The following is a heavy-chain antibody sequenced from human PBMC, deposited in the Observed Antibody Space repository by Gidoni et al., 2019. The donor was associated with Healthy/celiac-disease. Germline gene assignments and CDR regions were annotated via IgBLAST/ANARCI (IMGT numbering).Heavy chain of an antibody. CDR2: ISYDGSNK. D-gene: IGHD2-8*01. V-gene: IGHV3-30*18. CDR1: GFTFSSYG. CDR3: ANLMADY. Sequence: QVQLVESGGGVVQPGRSLRLSCAASGFTFSSYGMHWVRQAPGKGLEWVAVISYDGSNKYYADSVKGRFTISRDNSKNTLYLQMNSLRAEDTAVYYCANLMADYWGQGTLVTVSS. J-gene: IGHJ4*02.